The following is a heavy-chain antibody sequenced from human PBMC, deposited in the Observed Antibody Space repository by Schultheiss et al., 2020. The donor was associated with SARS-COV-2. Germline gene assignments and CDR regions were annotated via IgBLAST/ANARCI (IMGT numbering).Heavy chain of an antibody. Sequence: SQTLSLTCAVSGYSISSGYYWGWIRQPPGKGLEWIGSIYHSGSTYYNPSLKSRVTISVDTSKNQFSLKLSSVTAADTAVYYCARDFTYYYGSGSYYYFDYWGQGTLVTVSS. J-gene: IGHJ4*02. CDR2: IYHSGST. D-gene: IGHD3-10*01. CDR3: ARDFTYYYGSGSYYYFDY. CDR1: GYSISSGYY. V-gene: IGHV4-38-2*02.